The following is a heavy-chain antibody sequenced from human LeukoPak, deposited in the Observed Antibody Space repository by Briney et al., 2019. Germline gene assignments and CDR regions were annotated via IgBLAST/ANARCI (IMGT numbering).Heavy chain of an antibody. CDR2: INHSGST. D-gene: IGHD5-12*01. V-gene: IGHV4-34*01. CDR1: GGSFSGYY. J-gene: IGHJ4*02. CDR3: ARRDVVATRRRTFDY. Sequence: SETLSLTCAVYGGSFSGYYWSWIRQPPGKGLEWIGEINHSGSTNYNPSLKSRVTISVDTSKNQFSLELSSVTAADRAVYYWARRDVVATRRRTFDYWGEGTLVTVSS.